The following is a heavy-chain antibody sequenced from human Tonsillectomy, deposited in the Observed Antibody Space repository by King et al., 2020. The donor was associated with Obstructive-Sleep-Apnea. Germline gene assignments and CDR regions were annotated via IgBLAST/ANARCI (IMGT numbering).Heavy chain of an antibody. Sequence: VQLQQWGAGLLKPSETLSLTCAVYGESFSGYYWTWIRQPPGKGLEWIGEINHSGSTNYNPSLKSRVTISVDTSRNQFSLRLSSVTAADTAVYYCARGHYSASGSYYPPDYWGQGTLVTVSS. CDR1: GESFSGYY. V-gene: IGHV4-34*01. CDR2: INHSGST. CDR3: ARGHYSASGSYYPPDY. D-gene: IGHD3-10*01. J-gene: IGHJ4*02.